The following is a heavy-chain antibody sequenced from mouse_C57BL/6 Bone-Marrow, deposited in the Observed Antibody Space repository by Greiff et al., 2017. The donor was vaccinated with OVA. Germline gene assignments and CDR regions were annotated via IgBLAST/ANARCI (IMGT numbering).Heavy chain of an antibody. CDR1: GFSLTSYG. CDR2: IWSGGST. D-gene: IGHD1-2*01. Sequence: QVQLKESGPGLVQPSQSLSITCTVSGFSLTSYGVHWVRQSPGQGLEWLGVIWSGGSTDYNAAFISRLSISKDNSKSKVFFKMNSLQSDDTARDYCARAGYEFAYWGQGTLVTVSA. J-gene: IGHJ3*01. V-gene: IGHV2-2*01. CDR3: ARAGYEFAY.